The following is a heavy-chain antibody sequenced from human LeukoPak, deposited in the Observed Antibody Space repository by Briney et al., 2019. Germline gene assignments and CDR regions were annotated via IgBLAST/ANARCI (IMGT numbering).Heavy chain of an antibody. CDR1: GGSISSSTYY. D-gene: IGHD4-11*01. Sequence: PSETLSLTCTVSGGSISSSTYYWGWIRQSPGKGLEWIGSISYTGTTYYKSSLKSRVTISVDTSKNQFSLNLSSVTAADTAVYYCARHSTGDYSNPHFDYWGQGTLVTVSS. V-gene: IGHV4-39*01. J-gene: IGHJ4*02. CDR3: ARHSTGDYSNPHFDY. CDR2: ISYTGTT.